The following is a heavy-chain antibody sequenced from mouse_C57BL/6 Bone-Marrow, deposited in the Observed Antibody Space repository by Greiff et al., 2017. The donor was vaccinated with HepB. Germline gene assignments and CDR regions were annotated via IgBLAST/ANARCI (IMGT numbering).Heavy chain of an antibody. CDR3: ARGGSSSFDY. V-gene: IGHV1-19*01. D-gene: IGHD1-1*01. Sequence: VHVKQSGPVLVKPGASVKMSCKASGYTFTDYYMNWVKQSHGKSLEWIGVINPYNGGTSYNQKFKGKATLTVDKSSSTAYMELNSLTSEDSAVYYCARGGSSSFDYWGQGTTLTVSS. J-gene: IGHJ2*01. CDR1: GYTFTDYY. CDR2: INPYNGGT.